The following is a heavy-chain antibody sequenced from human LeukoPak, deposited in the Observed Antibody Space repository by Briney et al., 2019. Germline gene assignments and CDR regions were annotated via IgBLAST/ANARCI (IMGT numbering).Heavy chain of an antibody. CDR2: IYHSGGT. D-gene: IGHD6-19*01. CDR1: GYSISSGYY. V-gene: IGHV4-38-2*02. Sequence: SETLSLTCSVSGYSISSGYYWGWIRQPPGKGLEWIGSIYHSGGTYYNPSLKSRVTISVDTSKNQFSLKLSSVTAADTAEYYCARPRGQWLVLSPFDYWGQGTLVTVSS. CDR3: ARPRGQWLVLSPFDY. J-gene: IGHJ4*02.